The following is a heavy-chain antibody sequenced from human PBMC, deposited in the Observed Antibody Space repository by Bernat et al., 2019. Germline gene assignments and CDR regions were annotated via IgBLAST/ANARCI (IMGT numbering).Heavy chain of an antibody. Sequence: QVQLVQSGAEVKKPAASVKVSCKASGYTFTDYYIHWVRQAPGQGLEWMGWINPHSGATNYAQKFQDRVTMTRETSISTAYMELSRPRSDDAAVYYCARDRGDVAIVWGQGTLVTVSS. J-gene: IGHJ4*02. CDR3: ARDRGDVAIV. CDR2: INPHSGAT. CDR1: GYTFTDYY. D-gene: IGHD2-21*02. V-gene: IGHV1-2*02.